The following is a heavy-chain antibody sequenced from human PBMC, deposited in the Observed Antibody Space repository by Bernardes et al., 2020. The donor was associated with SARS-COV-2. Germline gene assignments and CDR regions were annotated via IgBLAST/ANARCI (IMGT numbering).Heavy chain of an antibody. V-gene: IGHV1-58*01. CDR1: GFTFTSSA. CDR3: AAVTIPALDFYGMDV. J-gene: IGHJ6*02. Sequence: SVKVSCKASGFTFTSSAVNWVRQARGQRPEWIGWIVVGSGNTNYAPIFQERVTITRDKSTSTAYMELSSLRSDDTAVYYCAAVTIPALDFYGMDVWGQGTMVTVS. CDR2: IVVGSGNT. D-gene: IGHD2-21*01.